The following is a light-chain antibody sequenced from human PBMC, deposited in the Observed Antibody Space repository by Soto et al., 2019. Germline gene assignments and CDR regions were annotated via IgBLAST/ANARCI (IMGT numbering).Light chain of an antibody. J-gene: IGLJ1*01. V-gene: IGLV2-8*01. CDR1: SSDVGGYNY. CDR2: EVS. Sequence: QSVPTQPPSPSGSPGQSVPISFPGNSSDVGGYNYVSWYQQHPGKVPKVMIYEVSKRPSGVPDRFSGSKSGNTASLTVSGLQAEDEADYYCSSYAGSNNPYVFGTGTKVTVL. CDR3: SSYAGSNNPYV.